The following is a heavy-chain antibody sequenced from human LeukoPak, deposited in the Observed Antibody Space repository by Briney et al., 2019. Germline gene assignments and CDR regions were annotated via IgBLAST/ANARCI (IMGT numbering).Heavy chain of an antibody. CDR1: GYTFTSYY. CDR3: ARGLNDYGDYWSDY. Sequence: ASVKVSCKASGYTFTSYYMHWVRQAPGQGLEWMGIINPSGGSTSYAQKFQGRVTITTDESTSTAYMELSSLRSEDTAVYYCARGLNDYGDYWSDYWGQGTLVTVSS. D-gene: IGHD4-17*01. J-gene: IGHJ4*02. CDR2: INPSGGST. V-gene: IGHV1-46*01.